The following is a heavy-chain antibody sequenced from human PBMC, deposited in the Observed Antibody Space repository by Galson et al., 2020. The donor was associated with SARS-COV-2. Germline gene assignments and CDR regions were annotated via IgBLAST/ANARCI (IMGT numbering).Heavy chain of an antibody. Sequence: SQTLSLTCAIPGDSVSSNSPAWNWIRHSPSRGLEWLGRTYFRSTWYYDYGGSVKSRITITPDTSKNQFSLQLNSVTPDDTALYSCVRGKWAYVENYYYYYMDVWGKGTTVTVSS. CDR2: TYFRSTWYY. CDR3: VRGKWAYVENYYYYYMDV. V-gene: IGHV6-1*01. D-gene: IGHD3-3*02. CDR1: GDSVSSNSPA. J-gene: IGHJ6*03.